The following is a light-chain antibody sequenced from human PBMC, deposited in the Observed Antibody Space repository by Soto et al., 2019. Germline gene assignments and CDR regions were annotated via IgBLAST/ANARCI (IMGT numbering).Light chain of an antibody. J-gene: IGKJ4*01. CDR1: QSVGSY. Sequence: EIVLTQSPATLSLSPGERATLSCRASQSVGSYLAWYQQKPGQAPRLLIFDASNRATGIPARFSGSGSGTDFTLTISSLAPEDFAVYYCQQRSNWPLTFGGGTKVEIK. V-gene: IGKV3-11*01. CDR3: QQRSNWPLT. CDR2: DAS.